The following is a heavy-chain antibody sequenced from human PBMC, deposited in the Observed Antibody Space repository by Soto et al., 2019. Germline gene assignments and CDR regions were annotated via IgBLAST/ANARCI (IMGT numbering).Heavy chain of an antibody. J-gene: IGHJ5*02. V-gene: IGHV1-69*12. CDR1: GGTFSSYA. CDR2: IIPIFGTA. Sequence: QVQLVQSGAEVKKPGSSVKVSCKASGGTFSSYAISWVRQAPGQGLEWMGGIIPIFGTANYVQKFQGRVTITADESTSTAYMELSSLRSEDTAVYYCARVHSSSWYHNWFDPWGQGTLVTVSS. D-gene: IGHD6-13*01. CDR3: ARVHSSSWYHNWFDP.